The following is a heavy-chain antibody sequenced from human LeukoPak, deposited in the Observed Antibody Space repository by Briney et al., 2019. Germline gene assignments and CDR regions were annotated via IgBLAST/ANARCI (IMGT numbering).Heavy chain of an antibody. CDR1: GGSISNFH. J-gene: IGHJ4*02. V-gene: IGHV4-59*12. CDR2: IYHSGST. CDR3: ARGTAHYDYVWGSYRSGYYFDY. D-gene: IGHD3-16*02. Sequence: PSETLSLTCTISGGSISNFHWSWVRQPPGKGLEWIGYIYHSGSTYYNPSLKSRVTISVDRSKNQFSLKLSSVTAADTAVYYCARGTAHYDYVWGSYRSGYYFDYWGQGTLVTVSS.